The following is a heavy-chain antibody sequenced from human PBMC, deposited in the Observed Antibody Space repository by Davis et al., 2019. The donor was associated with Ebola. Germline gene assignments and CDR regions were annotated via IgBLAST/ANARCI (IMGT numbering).Heavy chain of an antibody. J-gene: IGHJ4*02. CDR1: GFTFGDYA. D-gene: IGHD3-10*01. Sequence: GESLKISCTGSGFTFGDYAMSWVRQAPGKGLEWVGFIRSKAYGGKTQYAASVKGRFTISRDDSKSIAYLQMNSLKTEDTAVYYCTRSMVRGVIQFFVYWGQGTLVTVSS. CDR3: TRSMVRGVIQFFVY. CDR2: IRSKAYGGKT. V-gene: IGHV3-49*04.